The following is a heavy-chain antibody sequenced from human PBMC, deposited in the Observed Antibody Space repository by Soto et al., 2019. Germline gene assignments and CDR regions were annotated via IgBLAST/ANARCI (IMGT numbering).Heavy chain of an antibody. V-gene: IGHV4-31*03. CDR1: GGSISSGGYY. D-gene: IGHD4-4*01. Sequence: QVQLQESGPGLVKPSQTLSLTCTVSGGSISSGGYYWSWIRQHPGKGLEWIGYIYYSGSTYYNPSLKGRVNISVDTSKNQFSLKLSSVTAADTAVYYCARDVKGYSQFDYWGQGTLVTVSS. CDR3: ARDVKGYSQFDY. CDR2: IYYSGST. J-gene: IGHJ4*02.